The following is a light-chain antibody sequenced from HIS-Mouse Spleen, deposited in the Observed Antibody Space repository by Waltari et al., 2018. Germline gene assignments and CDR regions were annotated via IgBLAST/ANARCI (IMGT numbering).Light chain of an antibody. CDR3: YSTDSSGNHRV. V-gene: IGLV3-10*01. CDR2: EDS. Sequence: SYELTQPPSVSVSPGQTARITCSGDALPTKHAYLYQQKSGQAPVLVIYEDSKRPSGIPERFSGSSSGTMATLTISGAQVEDEADYYCYSTDSSGNHRVFGGGTKLTVL. CDR1: ALPTKH. J-gene: IGLJ2*01.